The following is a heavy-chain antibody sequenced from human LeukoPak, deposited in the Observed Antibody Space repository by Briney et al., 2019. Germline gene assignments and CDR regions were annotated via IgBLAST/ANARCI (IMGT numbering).Heavy chain of an antibody. CDR2: IYYSGST. CDR3: ARVAAAGKPDY. Sequence: SETLSLTCTVSGGSISSGGYYWSWIRQHPGKGLEWIGYIYYSGSTYYNPSLKSRVTISVDTSKNQFSLKLSSVTAADTAVYYCARVAAAGKPDYWGQGTLVTVSS. J-gene: IGHJ4*02. V-gene: IGHV4-31*03. CDR1: GGSISSGGYY. D-gene: IGHD6-13*01.